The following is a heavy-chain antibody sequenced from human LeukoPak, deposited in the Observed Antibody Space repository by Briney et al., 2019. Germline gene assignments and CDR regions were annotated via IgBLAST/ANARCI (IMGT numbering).Heavy chain of an antibody. V-gene: IGHV4-59*11. D-gene: IGHD1-26*01. Sequence: SETLSLTCTVSGGSISSHYWSWIRQPPGKGLEWIGYIYYSGSTNYNPSLKSRVTISVDTSKNQFSLKLSSVTAADTAVYYCAKIMAGIVGAIDYWGQGTLVTVSS. J-gene: IGHJ4*02. CDR1: GGSISSHY. CDR3: AKIMAGIVGAIDY. CDR2: IYYSGST.